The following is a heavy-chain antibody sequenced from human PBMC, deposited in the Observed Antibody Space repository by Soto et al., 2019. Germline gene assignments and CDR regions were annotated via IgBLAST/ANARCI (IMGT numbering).Heavy chain of an antibody. CDR2: VSHDGRNT. D-gene: IGHD6-19*01. V-gene: IGHV3-30*18. CDR3: AKGGRQWLVTADFNY. J-gene: IGHJ4*02. CDR1: GFTFSDYA. Sequence: VQLVESGGGVVQPGRSLRLSCAASGFTFSDYAMHWVRQAPGKGLEWVAVVSHDGRNTHYADSVKGRFTISRDSSKNMVSREVTSEGAEDPAGYYCAKGGRQWLVTADFNYWGQGALVTVSS.